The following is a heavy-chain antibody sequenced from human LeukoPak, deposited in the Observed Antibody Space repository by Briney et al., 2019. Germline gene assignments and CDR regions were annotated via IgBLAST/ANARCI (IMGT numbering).Heavy chain of an antibody. J-gene: IGHJ4*02. Sequence: GRSLRLSCAASGFTFSSYAMHWVRQAPGKGLEWVAVISYDGSNKYYADSVKGRFTISRDNSKNTLYLQMNSLRAEDTAVYYCARDQEGAAAGTFDYWGQGTLVTVSS. CDR3: ARDQEGAAAGTFDY. CDR2: ISYDGSNK. V-gene: IGHV3-30-3*01. CDR1: GFTFSSYA. D-gene: IGHD6-13*01.